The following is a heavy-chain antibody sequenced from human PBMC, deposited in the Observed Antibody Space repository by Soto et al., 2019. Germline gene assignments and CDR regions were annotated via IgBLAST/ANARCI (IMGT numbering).Heavy chain of an antibody. D-gene: IGHD3-16*01. CDR1: GFAVRHKY. CDR2: IYSGGDT. J-gene: IGHJ6*04. Sequence: EVQLVESGGGLVQPGGSLRLSCTASGFAVRHKYMTWVRQAPGKGLEWVSLIYSGGDTAYADSVKGRFTISRHTSQNTLYLQMNSLRAEDTAVYYCARKTDSVPSGGDVWGKGTAVTVSS. CDR3: ARKTDSVPSGGDV. V-gene: IGHV3-53*04.